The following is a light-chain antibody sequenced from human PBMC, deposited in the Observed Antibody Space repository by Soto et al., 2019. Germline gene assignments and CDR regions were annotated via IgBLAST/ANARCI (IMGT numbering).Light chain of an antibody. J-gene: IGLJ2*01. CDR2: ENN. V-gene: IGLV1-47*01. CDR1: SSNIASYS. Sequence: QSVLTQPPSASGTPGQTVTISCSGSSSNIASYSVYWYQQLPGTAPKLLFYENNQRPSGVPDRFSGSKSDTSASLAIAGLRSGDEADYYCAAWDDSLTILFGGGTQLTVL. CDR3: AAWDDSLTIL.